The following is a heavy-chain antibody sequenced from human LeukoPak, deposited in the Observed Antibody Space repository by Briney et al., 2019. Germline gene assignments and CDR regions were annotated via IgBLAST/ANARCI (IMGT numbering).Heavy chain of an antibody. Sequence: SETLSLTCTVSGGSISSGDYYWNWIRQPPGKGLEWIGYIYYSGSTYYNPSLKSRVTISVDTSKNQFSLRLSSVTAADTAVYYCARATVPHFDYWGQGTLVTVSS. V-gene: IGHV4-30-4*08. CDR1: GGSISSGDYY. CDR3: ARATVPHFDY. D-gene: IGHD4-11*01. J-gene: IGHJ4*02. CDR2: IYYSGST.